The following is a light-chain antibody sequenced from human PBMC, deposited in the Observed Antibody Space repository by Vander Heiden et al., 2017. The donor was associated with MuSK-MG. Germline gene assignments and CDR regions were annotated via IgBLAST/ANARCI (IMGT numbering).Light chain of an antibody. CDR2: DDS. CDR3: QVWDSSSDL. V-gene: IGLV3-21*02. J-gene: IGLJ2*01. CDR1: NIGSKS. Sequence: SYVLTQQPSVPVAPGQTARITGGGNNIGSKSVHWYQQKAGQAPVLVVYDDSDRPSGIPERFSGSNSVNTATLTISRVEDGDEADYYCQVWDSSSDLFGGGTKLTVL.